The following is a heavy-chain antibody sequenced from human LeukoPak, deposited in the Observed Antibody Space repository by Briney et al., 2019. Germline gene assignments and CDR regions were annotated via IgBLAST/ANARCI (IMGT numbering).Heavy chain of an antibody. D-gene: IGHD6-19*01. V-gene: IGHV3-7*03. J-gene: IGHJ4*02. CDR1: GFTFSSHW. Sequence: GGSLRLSCAASGFTFSSHWMSWVRQAPGKGLEWVAYIKQDASDKYYVDSMKGRFTISRDNAKNSLYLQMNSLRAEDTAVYYCARDPSVAGMNMFDYWGQGTLVTVSS. CDR3: ARDPSVAGMNMFDY. CDR2: IKQDASDK.